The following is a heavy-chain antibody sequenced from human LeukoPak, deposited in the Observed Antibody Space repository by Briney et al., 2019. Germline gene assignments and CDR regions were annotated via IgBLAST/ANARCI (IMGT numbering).Heavy chain of an antibody. J-gene: IGHJ5*02. CDR3: AGYRIGYCSGDTCYADWFDP. D-gene: IGHD2-15*01. Sequence: PGGSLRLPCAASGFAFSSNWMSWVRQAPGKGLEWVANIKEDGSEKYYVDSVKGRFTISRDNAKNSLYLQMNNLRAEDTAVYYCAGYRIGYCSGDTCYADWFDPWGQGTLVTVSS. CDR1: GFAFSSNW. V-gene: IGHV3-7*01. CDR2: IKEDGSEK.